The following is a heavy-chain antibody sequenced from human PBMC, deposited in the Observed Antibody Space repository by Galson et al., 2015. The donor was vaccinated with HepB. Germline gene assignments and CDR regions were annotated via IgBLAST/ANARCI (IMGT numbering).Heavy chain of an antibody. CDR1: GFSFTNSW. V-gene: IGHV5-51*01. CDR3: ARHKGGQWLVRGYPFDI. CDR2: IFLGGSNI. J-gene: IGHJ3*02. D-gene: IGHD6-19*01. Sequence: QSGAEVKKPGESLKISCKGFGFSFTNSWIGWVRQMPGKGLEWMGIIFLGGSNIYYSPSSRGQVTISEDKSITTAYLQWSSLKASDTAMYYCARHKGGQWLVRGYPFDIWGQGTMVTVSS.